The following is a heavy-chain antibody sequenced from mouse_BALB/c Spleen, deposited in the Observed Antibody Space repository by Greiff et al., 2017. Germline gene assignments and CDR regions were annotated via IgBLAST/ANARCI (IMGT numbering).Heavy chain of an antibody. CDR2: ISSGGSYT. CDR1: GFTFSSYT. V-gene: IGHV5-6-4*01. CDR3: TKLPDY. D-gene: IGHD4-1*01. Sequence: DVHLVESGGGLVKPGGSLKLSCAASGFTFSSYTMSWVRQTPEKRLEWVATISSGGSYTYYPDSVKGRFTISRDNAKNTLYLQMSSLKSEDTAMYYCTKLPDYWGQGTTLTVSS. J-gene: IGHJ2*01.